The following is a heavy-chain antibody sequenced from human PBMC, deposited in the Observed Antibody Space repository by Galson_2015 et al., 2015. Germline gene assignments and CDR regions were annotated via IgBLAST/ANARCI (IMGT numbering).Heavy chain of an antibody. J-gene: IGHJ4*02. Sequence: SLRLSCAASGFGFSSYWMTWVRQVPGKGLEWVANIKQDGNEKYYADSVKGRFTVFRDNAKNLLYLQMNNLRVEDTAVYYCARRGPSPDWGQETLVTVSS. V-gene: IGHV3-7*01. CDR2: IKQDGNEK. D-gene: IGHD3-10*01. CDR1: GFGFSSYW. CDR3: ARRGPSPD.